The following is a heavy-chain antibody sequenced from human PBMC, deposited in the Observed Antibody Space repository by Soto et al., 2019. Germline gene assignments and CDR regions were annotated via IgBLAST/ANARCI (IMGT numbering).Heavy chain of an antibody. CDR3: SRNPYGSGLFDP. D-gene: IGHD6-19*01. CDR2: MTPNSGNT. Sequence: QVQLVQSGAEVKKPGASVKVSCKASGYNFIDYDINWMRQSTGQGLEWMGWMTPNSGNTGYAQKFQGRVTLTRDTSIGTAYTNLSSLKTEDTAVYYCSRNPYGSGLFDPWGQGTLVTVSS. CDR1: GYNFIDYD. J-gene: IGHJ5*02. V-gene: IGHV1-8*01.